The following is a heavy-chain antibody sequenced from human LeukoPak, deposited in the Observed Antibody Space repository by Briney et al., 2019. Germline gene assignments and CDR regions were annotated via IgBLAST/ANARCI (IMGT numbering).Heavy chain of an antibody. CDR2: FDPEDGET. V-gene: IGHV1-24*01. D-gene: IGHD6-19*01. CDR3: ATGGWLAYTFDY. Sequence: ASVKVSCKVSGYTLTELSMHWVRQAPGKGLEWMGGFDPEDGETIYAQKFQGRVTMTEDTSTDTAYMELSSLRSEDTAVYYCATGGWLAYTFDYWGQGTLVTVSS. J-gene: IGHJ4*02. CDR1: GYTLTELS.